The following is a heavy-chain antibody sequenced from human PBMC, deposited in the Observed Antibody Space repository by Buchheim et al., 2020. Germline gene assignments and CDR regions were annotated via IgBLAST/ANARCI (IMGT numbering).Heavy chain of an antibody. D-gene: IGHD1-7*01. Sequence: QVQLVESGGGVVQPGRSLRLSCAASGFTFSSYSMHWVRQAPGKGLEWVAVISYDGSNKYYADSVKGRFTISRDNSKNTLYLQMNSLRDEDTGVYYCARDSGTTLLYYYYYGMDVWGQGT. CDR1: GFTFSSYS. CDR3: ARDSGTTLLYYYYYGMDV. V-gene: IGHV3-30*04. CDR2: ISYDGSNK. J-gene: IGHJ6*01.